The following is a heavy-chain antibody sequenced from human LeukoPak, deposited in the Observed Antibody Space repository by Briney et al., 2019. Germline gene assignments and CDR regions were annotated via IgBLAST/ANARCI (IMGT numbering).Heavy chain of an antibody. CDR3: AKLYYDFWSGYWDY. Sequence: PGGSLRLSCAASGFTFSSYSMNWVRQAPGKGLEWVSAISGSGGSTYYADSVKGRFTISRDNSKNTLYLQMNSLRAEDTAVYYCAKLYYDFWSGYWDYWGQGTLVTVSS. V-gene: IGHV3-23*01. CDR1: GFTFSSYS. D-gene: IGHD3-3*01. CDR2: ISGSGGST. J-gene: IGHJ4*02.